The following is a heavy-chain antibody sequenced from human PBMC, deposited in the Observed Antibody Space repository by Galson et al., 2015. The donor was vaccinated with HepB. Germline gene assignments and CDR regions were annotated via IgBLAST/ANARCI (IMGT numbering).Heavy chain of an antibody. CDR3: ARRGSDWCKGGGTFDY. V-gene: IGHV4-39*01. J-gene: IGHJ4*02. CDR1: GDSISSSSYY. CDR2: IYYSGST. D-gene: IGHD6-19*01. Sequence: ETLSLTCTVSGDSISSSSYYWGWIRQPPGKGLEWIGSIYYSGSTYYNPSLKSRITISVDTSKNQFSLKLSSVTAADTAVYYCARRGSDWCKGGGTFDYWGQGTLVTVSS.